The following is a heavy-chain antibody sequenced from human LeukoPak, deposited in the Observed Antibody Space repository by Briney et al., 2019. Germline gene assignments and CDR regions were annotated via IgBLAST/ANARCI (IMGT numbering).Heavy chain of an antibody. D-gene: IGHD1-1*01. J-gene: IGHJ4*02. CDR2: IYYSGST. CDR1: AGSISSYY. Sequence: SETLSLTCTVSAGSISSYYWSWIRQPPGKGLEWIGYIYYSGSTNYHPSLESRVTIAVDTSKNQFSLKLSPVTAADTAVYYCARGHLNWKEVGGVDYWGQGTLVTASS. V-gene: IGHV4-59*01. CDR3: ARGHLNWKEVGGVDY.